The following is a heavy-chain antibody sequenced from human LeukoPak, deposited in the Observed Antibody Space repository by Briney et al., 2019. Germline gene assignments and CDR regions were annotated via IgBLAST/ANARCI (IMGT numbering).Heavy chain of an antibody. D-gene: IGHD1-26*01. Sequence: PGGSLRLSCAASGFTFSSYGMHWVRQAPGKGLEWVAVISYDGSNKYYADSVKGRFTISRDNSKNTLYLQMNSLRAEDTAVYYCAKEFLKVGAAYFDYWGQGTLVTVPS. CDR3: AKEFLKVGAAYFDY. CDR2: ISYDGSNK. V-gene: IGHV3-30*18. CDR1: GFTFSSYG. J-gene: IGHJ4*02.